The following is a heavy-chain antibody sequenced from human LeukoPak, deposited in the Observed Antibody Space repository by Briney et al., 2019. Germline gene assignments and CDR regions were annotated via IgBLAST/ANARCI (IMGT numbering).Heavy chain of an antibody. CDR1: GGTFNNYA. Sequence: GASVKVSCKASGGTFNNYAINWVRQAPGQGLEWMGGIIPIFGSSNYAQKFQGRVTITADESTTTAYMELSRLRSDDTAVYYCARYSTQRGFDPWGQGTLVTVSS. CDR3: ARYSTQRGFDP. V-gene: IGHV1-69*13. D-gene: IGHD6-13*01. J-gene: IGHJ5*02. CDR2: IIPIFGSS.